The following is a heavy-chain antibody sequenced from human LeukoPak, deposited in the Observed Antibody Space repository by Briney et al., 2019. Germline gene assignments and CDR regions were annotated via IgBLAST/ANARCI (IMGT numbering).Heavy chain of an antibody. CDR2: IWYDGSKK. CDR1: GFTLSTYG. V-gene: IGHV3-30*02. J-gene: IGHJ5*02. Sequence: GGSLRLSCAVSGFTLSTYGMHWVRQAPGKGLEWVAFIWYDGSKKYYADSVKGRFTISRDISKNTLYLQMNSLRLEDTAMYYCATDGMSDDNGNWFDPWGQGTLVTVSS. CDR3: ATDGMSDDNGNWFDP. D-gene: IGHD1-1*01.